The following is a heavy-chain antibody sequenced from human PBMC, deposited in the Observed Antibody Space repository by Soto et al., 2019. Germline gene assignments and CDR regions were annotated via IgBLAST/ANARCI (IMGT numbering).Heavy chain of an antibody. Sequence: SETLSLTCAVYGGTFSGYYWSWIRQPPGKGLEWIGEINHSGSTNYNPSLKSRVTISVDTSKNQFSLKLSSVTAADTAVYYCARGRGIFGVVTNYGMDVWVQGTTVTVSS. CDR3: ARGRGIFGVVTNYGMDV. CDR1: GGTFSGYY. D-gene: IGHD3-3*01. V-gene: IGHV4-34*01. J-gene: IGHJ6*02. CDR2: INHSGST.